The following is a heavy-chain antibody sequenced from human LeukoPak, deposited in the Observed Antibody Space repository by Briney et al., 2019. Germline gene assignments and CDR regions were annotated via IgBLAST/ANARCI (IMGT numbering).Heavy chain of an antibody. CDR2: IYYSGST. D-gene: IGHD2-15*01. CDR3: ARSQYCSGGSCYYFDY. CDR1: GGSISSGGYY. Sequence: SETLSLTCTVSGGSISSGGYYWSWIRQHPGKGLEWIGYIYYSGSTYYNPSLKSRVTISVDRSKNQFSLKLSSVTAADTAVYYCARSQYCSGGSCYYFDYWGQGTLVTVSS. V-gene: IGHV4-31*03. J-gene: IGHJ4*02.